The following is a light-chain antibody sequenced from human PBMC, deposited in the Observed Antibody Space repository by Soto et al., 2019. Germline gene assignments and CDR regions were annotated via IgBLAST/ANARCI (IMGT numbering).Light chain of an antibody. Sequence: QSVLTQPPSASGTPGQGVTISCSGSSSNIGSNIVNWYKQLPGTAPKVLIYSTNQRPSGVPDRFSGSQSGTSASLAISGLQSEDEADYYCAAWDDSLNGPVFGGGTKLTVL. CDR3: AAWDDSLNGPV. CDR2: STN. J-gene: IGLJ3*02. CDR1: SSNIGSNI. V-gene: IGLV1-44*01.